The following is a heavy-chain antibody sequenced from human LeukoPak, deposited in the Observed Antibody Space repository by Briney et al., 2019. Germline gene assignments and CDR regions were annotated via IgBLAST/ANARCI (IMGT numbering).Heavy chain of an antibody. CDR2: ISGSTTYI. CDR1: GFTFNSYT. J-gene: IGHJ4*02. Sequence: GGSLSLSCAASGFTFNSYTMNWVRQAPGKGLEWVSSISGSTTYIYYADSVKGRFTISRDNAKNTVYLQMNSLRAEDTALYYCAKGRGFFEGACFDYWGRGTLVTVSS. V-gene: IGHV3-21*03. D-gene: IGHD3-3*01. CDR3: AKGRGFFEGACFDY.